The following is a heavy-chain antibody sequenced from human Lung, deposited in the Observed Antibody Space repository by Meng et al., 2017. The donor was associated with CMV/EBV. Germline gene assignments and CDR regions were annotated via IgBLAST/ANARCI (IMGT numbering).Heavy chain of an antibody. CDR2: INHSGST. D-gene: IGHD2-15*01. CDR1: GGSFSGYY. Sequence: LSCAVYGGSFSGYYWSWIRQPPGKGLEWIGEINHSGSTNYNPSLKSRVTISVDTSKNQFSLKLSSVTAADTAVYYCARMVVAPLVFDYWGQGTLVTVSS. CDR3: ARMVVAPLVFDY. V-gene: IGHV4-34*01. J-gene: IGHJ4*02.